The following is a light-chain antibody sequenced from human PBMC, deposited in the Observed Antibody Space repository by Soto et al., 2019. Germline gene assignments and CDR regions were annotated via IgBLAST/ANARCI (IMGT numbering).Light chain of an antibody. CDR2: DAS. V-gene: IGKV3-11*01. J-gene: IGKJ5*01. Sequence: EIAWTQSPATLSLSPGERSSLSCRASQSVSSFLVWYQQKPGQAPRVLIYDASNRATGIPARFSGSGSGTDFTLTISSLEPEDCAVYYCQQRSTWLITFGQGTRLEIK. CDR1: QSVSSF. CDR3: QQRSTWLIT.